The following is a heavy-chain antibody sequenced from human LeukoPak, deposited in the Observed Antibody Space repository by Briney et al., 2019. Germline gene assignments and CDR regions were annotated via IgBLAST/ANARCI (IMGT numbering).Heavy chain of an antibody. J-gene: IGHJ3*02. CDR1: GYTFTSYG. Sequence: ASVKVSCKASGYTFTSYGISWVRQAPGQGLEWMGGIIPIFGTANYAQKFQGRVTITADESTSTAYMELSSLRSEDTAVYYCASLLAGTPGTFDIWGQGTMVTVSS. CDR3: ASLLAGTPGTFDI. D-gene: IGHD1-14*01. CDR2: IIPIFGTA. V-gene: IGHV1-69*13.